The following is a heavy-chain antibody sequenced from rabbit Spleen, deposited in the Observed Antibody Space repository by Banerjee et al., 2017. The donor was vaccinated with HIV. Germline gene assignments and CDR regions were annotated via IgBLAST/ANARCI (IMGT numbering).Heavy chain of an antibody. V-gene: IGHV1S45*01. D-gene: IGHD8-1*01. Sequence: QEQLVESGGGLVKPEGSLKLTCTASGFDFSAYTFMCWVRQAPGKGLEWIACIDTGSRDFTYYASWAKGRFTISKTSSTTVTLQMTSLTVADTATYFCARDTGTSFSTYGMDLWGQGTLVTVS. CDR3: ARDTGTSFSTYGMDL. J-gene: IGHJ6*01. CDR1: GFDFSAYTF. CDR2: IDTGSRDFT.